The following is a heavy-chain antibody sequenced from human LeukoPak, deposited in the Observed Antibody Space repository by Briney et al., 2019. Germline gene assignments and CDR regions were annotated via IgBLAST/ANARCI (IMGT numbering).Heavy chain of an antibody. CDR2: INHSGST. CDR3: ARDITIFGVVIRKSINRHNDY. D-gene: IGHD3-3*01. J-gene: IGHJ4*02. CDR1: GGSFSGYY. V-gene: IGHV4-34*01. Sequence: SETLSLTCAVYGGSFSGYYWSWIRQPPRKGLDLIGEINHSGSTNYNPSLKSRVTISVDTSKNQFSLKLSSVTAADTAVYYCARDITIFGVVIRKSINRHNDYWGQGTLVTVSS.